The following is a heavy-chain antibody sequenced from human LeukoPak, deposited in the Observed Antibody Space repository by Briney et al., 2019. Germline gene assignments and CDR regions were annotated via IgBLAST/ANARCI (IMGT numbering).Heavy chain of an antibody. Sequence: SETLSLTCTVSGGSITSYFWTWIRQPPGKGLEWIGYIYYSGSTKYNPSLKSRVTISVDTSKNQFSLKLSSVTAADTAVYYCARTELDGHTSHWSQGTLVTVSS. CDR2: IYYSGST. D-gene: IGHD5-24*01. J-gene: IGHJ4*02. CDR1: GGSITSYF. CDR3: ARTELDGHTSH. V-gene: IGHV4-59*01.